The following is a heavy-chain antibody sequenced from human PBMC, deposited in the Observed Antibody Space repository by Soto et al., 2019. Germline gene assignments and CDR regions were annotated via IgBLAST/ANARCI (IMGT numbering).Heavy chain of an antibody. CDR3: ARERTRGFDP. Sequence: QVHLVQSGAEVRKPGASVKVSCKASGYTFTSYDINWVRQATGKGLKWMGWMNPNSGNTAYAQKFQGRVTTTRNTSISTANMQLSSLRSENTTVYYCARERTRGFDPWGQGTLVTVSS. CDR2: MNPNSGNT. V-gene: IGHV1-8*01. CDR1: GYTFTSYD. J-gene: IGHJ5*02.